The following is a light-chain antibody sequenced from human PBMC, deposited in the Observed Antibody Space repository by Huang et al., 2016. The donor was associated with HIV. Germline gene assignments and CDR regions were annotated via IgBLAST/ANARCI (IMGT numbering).Light chain of an antibody. CDR1: QDIDAY. Sequence: DIQMTQSPSSLSASIGDRITISCRAIQDIDAYLAWYQHKPGKVPNLLIYAASTLQSGVPSRFSGSGSGTNFTLTIGSLQPEDVGSYYCQKYNDVPRTFGHGTKVEIK. J-gene: IGKJ1*01. CDR3: QKYNDVPRT. V-gene: IGKV1-27*01. CDR2: AAS.